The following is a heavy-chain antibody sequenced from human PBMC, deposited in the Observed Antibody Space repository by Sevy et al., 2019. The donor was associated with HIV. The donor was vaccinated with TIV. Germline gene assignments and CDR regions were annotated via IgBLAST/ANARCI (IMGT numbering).Heavy chain of an antibody. Sequence: GESLKISCAASGFTFDDYTMHWVRQAPGKGLEWVSLISWDGGSTYYADSVKGRFTISRDNSKNSLYLQMNSLRTEDTALYYCVKTCGDSSGYGGYFDYWGQGTLVTVSS. J-gene: IGHJ4*02. V-gene: IGHV3-43*01. CDR3: VKTCGDSSGYGGYFDY. D-gene: IGHD3-22*01. CDR1: GFTFDDYT. CDR2: ISWDGGST.